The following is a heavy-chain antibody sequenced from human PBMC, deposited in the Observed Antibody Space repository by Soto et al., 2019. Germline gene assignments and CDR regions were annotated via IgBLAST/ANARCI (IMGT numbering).Heavy chain of an antibody. CDR2: IHYSGST. J-gene: IGHJ2*01. V-gene: IGHV4-59*01. CDR3: ASVTRPPWYFDL. CDR1: GASIVTNNY. Sequence: QVRLQESGPGLVKPSETLSLTCPVSGASIVTNNYWSWVRQPPGKGLEWIAYIHYSGSTNHNPSLKSRVSISVDTSKNQFSLNLTSVSAADTAVYYCASVTRPPWYFDLWGRGTLVTVSS. D-gene: IGHD2-21*02.